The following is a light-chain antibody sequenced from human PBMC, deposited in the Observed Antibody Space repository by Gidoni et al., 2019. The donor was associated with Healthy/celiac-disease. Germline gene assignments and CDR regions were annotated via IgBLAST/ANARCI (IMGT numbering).Light chain of an antibody. Sequence: QSALTQPASVSGSPAQSITLSCPGTSSDVGGYNYVSWYHQHPGKAPKLMIYDVSNRPSGVSNRFSGSKSGNTASLTISGLQAEDEADYYCSSYTSSSTPYVFGTGTKVTVL. J-gene: IGLJ1*01. V-gene: IGLV2-14*03. CDR3: SSYTSSSTPYV. CDR2: DVS. CDR1: SSDVGGYNY.